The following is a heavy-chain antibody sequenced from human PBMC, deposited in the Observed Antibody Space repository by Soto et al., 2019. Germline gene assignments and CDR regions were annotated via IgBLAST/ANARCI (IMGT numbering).Heavy chain of an antibody. D-gene: IGHD2-15*01. CDR2: ISYDSSNK. Sequence: VQLLESGGGLIQPGGSLRLSCAASGFTFSYGIHWLRQAPGEGLEWVAYISYDSSNKFYGDSVKGRFTISRDNSKNTQFLQMNSLRAEDTAVYYCAKLVIGYCSGNTCDDYWGQGTLVAVSS. V-gene: IGHV3-30*18. CDR3: AKLVIGYCSGNTCDDY. J-gene: IGHJ4*02. CDR1: GFTFSYG.